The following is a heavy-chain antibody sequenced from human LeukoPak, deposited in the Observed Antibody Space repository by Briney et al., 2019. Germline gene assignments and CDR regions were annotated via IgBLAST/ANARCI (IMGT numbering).Heavy chain of an antibody. V-gene: IGHV3-23*01. J-gene: IGHJ3*02. D-gene: IGHD3-22*01. CDR1: GFTFSSYS. CDR2: ISGSGGST. CDR3: AKCYYDSSGYYFGAFDI. Sequence: PGGSLRLSCAASGFTFSSYSMNWVRQAPGKGLEWVSAISGSGGSTYYADSVKGRFTISRDNSKNTLYLQMNSLRAEDTAVYYCAKCYYDSSGYYFGAFDIWGQGTMVTVSS.